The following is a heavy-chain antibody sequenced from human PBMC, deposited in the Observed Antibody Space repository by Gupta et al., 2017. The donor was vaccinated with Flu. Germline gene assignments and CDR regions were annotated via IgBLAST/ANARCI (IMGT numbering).Heavy chain of an antibody. V-gene: IGHV3-74*01. Sequence: SGFPFRNYWMHWVRQVPGGGLAWVARIKTDGDITSYADSVKGRFTISRDNARDTVYLQMNSLRADDTAVYYGARDQTSGWKRQYDYWGPGTLVTVSS. CDR2: IKTDGDIT. J-gene: IGHJ4*02. D-gene: IGHD6-19*01. CDR1: GFPFRNYW. CDR3: ARDQTSGWKRQYDY.